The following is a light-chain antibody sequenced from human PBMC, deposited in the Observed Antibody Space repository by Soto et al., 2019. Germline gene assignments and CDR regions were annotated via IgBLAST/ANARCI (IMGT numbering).Light chain of an antibody. CDR1: SGDVGGYDY. J-gene: IGLJ1*01. Sequence: QSVLTQPPSASGSPGQSVTISCSGTSGDVGGYDYVSWYQQHPGKAPTLIIFEVNKRPSGVPDRFSGSKSGNTASLTVSGLQAEDEADYYCSSYAGSNIYVFGTGTKVTVL. CDR2: EVN. V-gene: IGLV2-8*01. CDR3: SSYAGSNIYV.